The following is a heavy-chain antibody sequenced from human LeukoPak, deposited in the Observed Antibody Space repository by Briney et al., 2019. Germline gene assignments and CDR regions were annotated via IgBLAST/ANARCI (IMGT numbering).Heavy chain of an antibody. V-gene: IGHV3-72*01. J-gene: IGHJ4*02. D-gene: IGHD6-19*01. CDR3: ASNIAVAGTFDY. CDR2: NRNKANSYTT. CDR1: GFTFSDHY. Sequence: GGSLRLTCAASGFTFSDHYMDWVRQAPGKGLEWVGRNRNKANSYTTEYAASVKGRFNISRDTSKNSLYLQMSSLKTEDTAVYYCASNIAVAGTFDYWGQGTLVTVSS.